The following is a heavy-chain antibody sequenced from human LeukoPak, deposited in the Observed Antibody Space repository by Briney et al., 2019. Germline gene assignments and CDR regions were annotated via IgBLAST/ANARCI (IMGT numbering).Heavy chain of an antibody. CDR2: INHSGST. CDR1: GGSFSGYY. Sequence: PSETLSLTCAVYGGSFSGYYWSWIRQPPGKGLEWIGEINHSGSTNYNPSLKSRVTISVDTSKNQFSLKLSSVTAADTAVYYCARDVTMVRGVITDWGQGTLVTVSS. V-gene: IGHV4-34*01. J-gene: IGHJ4*02. D-gene: IGHD3-10*01. CDR3: ARDVTMVRGVITD.